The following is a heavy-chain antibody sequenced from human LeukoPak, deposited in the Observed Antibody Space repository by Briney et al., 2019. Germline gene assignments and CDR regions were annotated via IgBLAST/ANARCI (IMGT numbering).Heavy chain of an antibody. Sequence: PGGPLRLSCAASGFTFSSYSISWVRQAPRKGLAWVSAISGIGGSTYYADSVKGRFTISRDNSRNTLYLQMNSLRAEDTAVYYCAKAGYCSSTSCYTVPTPIDHWGQGTLVTVSS. CDR2: ISGIGGST. J-gene: IGHJ4*02. CDR1: GFTFSSYS. CDR3: AKAGYCSSTSCYTVPTPIDH. D-gene: IGHD2-2*02. V-gene: IGHV3-23*01.